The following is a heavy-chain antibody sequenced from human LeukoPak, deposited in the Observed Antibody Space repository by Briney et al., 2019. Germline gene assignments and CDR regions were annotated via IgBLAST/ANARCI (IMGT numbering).Heavy chain of an antibody. D-gene: IGHD3-10*01. V-gene: IGHV4-39*01. J-gene: IGHJ4*02. CDR2: IYYSGST. CDR1: GGSISSSSYY. CDR3: ARHLAHWVTNSYGSGSYRAPYFDC. Sequence: SETLSLTCTVSGGSISSSSYYWGWIRQPPGKGLEWIGSIYYSGSTYYNPSLKSRVTISVDTSKNQFSLKLSSVTAADTAVYYCARHLAHWVTNSYGSGSYRAPYFDCWGQGTLVTVSS.